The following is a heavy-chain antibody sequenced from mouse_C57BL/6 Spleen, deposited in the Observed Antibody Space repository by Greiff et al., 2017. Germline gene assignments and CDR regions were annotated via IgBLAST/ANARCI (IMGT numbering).Heavy chain of an antibody. Sequence: EVQVVESGGGLVKPGGSLKLSCAASGFTFSDYGMHWVRQAPEQGLEWVAYISSGSSTIHYADTVKGRFTISRDNAKNTLFLQLTSLRSEDTAMYYCASPATWDAGFAYWGQGTLVTVSA. J-gene: IGHJ3*01. CDR1: GFTFSDYG. CDR2: ISSGSSTI. V-gene: IGHV5-17*01. D-gene: IGHD4-1*01. CDR3: ASPATWDAGFAY.